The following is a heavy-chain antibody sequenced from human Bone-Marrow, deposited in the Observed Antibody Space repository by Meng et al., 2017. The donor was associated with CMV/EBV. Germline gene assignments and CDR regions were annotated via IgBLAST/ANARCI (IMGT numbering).Heavy chain of an antibody. CDR2: IKQAGSEK. V-gene: IGHV3-7*01. J-gene: IGHJ4*02. CDR1: GFTFSSYW. Sequence: GGSLRLSCAASGFTFSSYWMSWVRQAPGKGLEWVANIKQAGSEKYYVDSVKGRFTISRDNAKNSLYLQMNSLRAEDTAVYYSARDHSSSRYFDYWGQGTLVTVSS. CDR3: ARDHSSSRYFDY. D-gene: IGHD6-13*01.